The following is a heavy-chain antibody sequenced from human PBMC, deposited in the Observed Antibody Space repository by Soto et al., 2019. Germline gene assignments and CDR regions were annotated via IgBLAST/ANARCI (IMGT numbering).Heavy chain of an antibody. Sequence: SLRLSCAASGFAFNSYEMDWVRQAPGKGLEWVANIDSGGSRLLYTDSVKGRFTISRDNVRNLLYLEMNSLRAEDTALYYCVKEKSVMHSGYDAFDIWGQGTMVTVSS. CDR3: VKEKSVMHSGYDAFDI. V-gene: IGHV3-48*03. D-gene: IGHD5-12*01. J-gene: IGHJ3*02. CDR2: IDSGGSRL. CDR1: GFAFNSYE.